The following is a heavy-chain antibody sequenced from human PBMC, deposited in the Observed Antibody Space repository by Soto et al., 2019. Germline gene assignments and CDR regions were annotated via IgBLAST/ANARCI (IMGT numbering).Heavy chain of an antibody. J-gene: IGHJ4*02. D-gene: IGHD6-19*01. V-gene: IGHV1-18*04. CDR3: ARDEGSHGFDS. CDR2: VSGYNGNT. Sequence: QVQLLVQSGSEVKKPGASVKVSCQASGYTFTNYGISWVRQAPGQGLEWMGWVSGYNGNTNYAQKLRGRVTMTTDTSTSTASMELRTLRSDDTAVYYCARDEGSHGFDSWGQGTLVTVSS. CDR1: GYTFTNYG.